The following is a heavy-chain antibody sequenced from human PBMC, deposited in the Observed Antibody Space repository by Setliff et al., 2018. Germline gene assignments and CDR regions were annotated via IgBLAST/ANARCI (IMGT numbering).Heavy chain of an antibody. CDR1: GGSISSHY. CDR3: AREQWLDPPGYYYMDV. D-gene: IGHD6-19*01. Sequence: ASETLSLTCTVSGGSISSHYWSWIRQPAGKGLEWIGHIYIGGSANYNPSLKGRVTMSIDTSKNQFSLKLNSVTAADMAVYYCAREQWLDPPGYYYMDVWAKGTTVTVSS. V-gene: IGHV4-4*07. CDR2: IYIGGSA. J-gene: IGHJ6*03.